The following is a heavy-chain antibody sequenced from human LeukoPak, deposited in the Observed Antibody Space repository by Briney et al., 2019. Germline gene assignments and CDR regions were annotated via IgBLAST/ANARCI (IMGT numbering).Heavy chain of an antibody. CDR2: INIDGSSG. J-gene: IGHJ6*03. D-gene: IGHD1-14*01. V-gene: IGHV3-74*01. CDR3: ARNDGPGNYYYYMDV. CDR1: GFTFRSYW. Sequence: GGSLRLSCAASGFTFRSYWMHWVRQAPGKGLVWVSRINIDGSSGSYADSVEGRFTISRDNAKNTVYLQMNSLRAEDTALYHCARNDGPGNYYYYMDVWGKGTTVTVSS.